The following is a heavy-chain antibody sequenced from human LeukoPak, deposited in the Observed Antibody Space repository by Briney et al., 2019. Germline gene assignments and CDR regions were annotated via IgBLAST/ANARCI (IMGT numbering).Heavy chain of an antibody. D-gene: IGHD1-26*01. V-gene: IGHV1-24*01. J-gene: IGHJ4*02. CDR2: FDPEDGET. Sequence: ASVKVSCKVSGYTLTELSMHRVRQAPGKGLGWRGGFDPEDGETIKAQTFQGRVTMTEDTSTDTAYMELSSLRSEDTAVYYCATNRYSGSYGVLYYFDYWGQGTLVTVSS. CDR3: ATNRYSGSYGVLYYFDY. CDR1: GYTLTELS.